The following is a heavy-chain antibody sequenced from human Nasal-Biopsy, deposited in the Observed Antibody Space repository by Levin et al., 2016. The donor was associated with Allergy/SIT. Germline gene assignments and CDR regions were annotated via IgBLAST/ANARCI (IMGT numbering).Heavy chain of an antibody. V-gene: IGHV4-59*01. J-gene: IGHJ4*02. CDR2: IHYSGNT. Sequence: SETLSLTCTVSSGSISEYYWHWIRPPPGKGLEWIGNIHYSGNTNYKPSLKSRITMSMNTSKKQFSLELGSVTPADTAVYYCVREASYSSGWYTEYYFDSWGQGTLVTVSP. CDR3: VREASYSSGWYTEYYFDS. D-gene: IGHD6-19*01. CDR1: SGSISEYY.